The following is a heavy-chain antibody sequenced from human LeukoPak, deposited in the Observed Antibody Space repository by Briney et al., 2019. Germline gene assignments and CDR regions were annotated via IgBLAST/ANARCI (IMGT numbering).Heavy chain of an antibody. CDR1: VFTVSGTH. D-gene: IGHD3-16*01. V-gene: IGHV3-53*01. CDR2: IYTGGTT. J-gene: IGHJ4*02. Sequence: GGSLRLSCAASVFTVSGTHTSCVRQAPGKGLEWVSAIYTGGTTYYLDSVEGRFTISRDKSKNTLYLQMDSLRVEDTAVYYCARDQATSGGGLDSWGQGTLVTVSS. CDR3: ARDQATSGGGLDS.